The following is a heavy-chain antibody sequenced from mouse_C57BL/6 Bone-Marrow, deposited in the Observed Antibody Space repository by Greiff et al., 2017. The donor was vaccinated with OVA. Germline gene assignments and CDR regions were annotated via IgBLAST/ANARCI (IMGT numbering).Heavy chain of an antibody. CDR2: IYPGGGYT. CDR3: ARYHGSRKDYAMDY. Sequence: VQLQESGAELVRPGTSVKMSCKASGYTFTNYWIGWAKQRPGHGLEWIGDIYPGGGYTNYNEKFKGKATLTADKSSSTAYMQFSSLTSEDSAIYYCARYHGSRKDYAMDYWGQGTSVTVSS. D-gene: IGHD1-1*01. V-gene: IGHV1-63*01. CDR1: GYTFTNYW. J-gene: IGHJ4*01.